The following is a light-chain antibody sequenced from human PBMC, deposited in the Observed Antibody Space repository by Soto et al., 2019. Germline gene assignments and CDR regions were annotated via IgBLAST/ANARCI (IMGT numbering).Light chain of an antibody. J-gene: IGKJ1*01. V-gene: IGKV3-20*01. CDR1: QSIDSKY. CDR2: GAS. CDR3: QHYGTSPGT. Sequence: EIVLTQSPGTLSLSPGERATLSCRASQSIDSKYLGWYQQKPGQTPRLLIYGASSRATGIPDRFSGSGSGTHFTLTISRLEPEDFAVYYWQHYGTSPGTFGQGTKVEIK.